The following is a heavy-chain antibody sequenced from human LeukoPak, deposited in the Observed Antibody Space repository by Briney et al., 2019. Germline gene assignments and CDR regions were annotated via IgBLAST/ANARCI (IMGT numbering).Heavy chain of an antibody. CDR3: ARGRSGLPSYYYYYMDV. D-gene: IGHD2-15*01. CDR2: IYHSGST. J-gene: IGHJ6*03. CDR1: GASISSGGYY. V-gene: IGHV4-30-2*01. Sequence: PSETLSLTCTVSGASISSGGYYWSWIRQPPGKGLEWIGYIYHSGSTYYNPSLKSRVTISVDRSKNQFSLKLSSVTAADTAVYYCARGRSGLPSYYYYYMDVWGKGTTVTVSS.